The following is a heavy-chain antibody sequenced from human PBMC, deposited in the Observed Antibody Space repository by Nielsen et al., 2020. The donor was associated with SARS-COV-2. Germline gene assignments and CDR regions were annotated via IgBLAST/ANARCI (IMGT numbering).Heavy chain of an antibody. D-gene: IGHD1-7*01. Sequence: SETLSLTCTVTGVSITSGSTYWNWIRQPAGKGLEWIGRVYIRGSTNYNPSFKSRVAISLDTSKNQFSLKLSSVTAVDTAVYYCARQGVTGTTSDYYGMDVWGQGTTVTVSS. V-gene: IGHV4-61*02. J-gene: IGHJ6*02. CDR1: GVSITSGSTY. CDR3: ARQGVTGTTSDYYGMDV. CDR2: VYIRGST.